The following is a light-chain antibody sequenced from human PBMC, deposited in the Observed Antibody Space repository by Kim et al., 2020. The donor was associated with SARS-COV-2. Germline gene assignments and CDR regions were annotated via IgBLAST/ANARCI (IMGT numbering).Light chain of an antibody. CDR2: LGS. CDR1: QSLLYSNGYNY. V-gene: IGKV2-28*01. CDR3: MQALQIPQT. J-gene: IGKJ1*01. Sequence: PASLSCRSSQSLLYSNGYNYLDWYVQKPGQSPQVLIYLGSNRASGVPDRFSGSGSGTDFTLKISRVEAEDVGVYYCMQALQIPQTFGQGTKVDIK.